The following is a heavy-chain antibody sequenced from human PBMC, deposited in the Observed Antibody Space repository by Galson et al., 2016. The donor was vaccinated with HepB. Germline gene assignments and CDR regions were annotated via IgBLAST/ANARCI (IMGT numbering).Heavy chain of an antibody. CDR1: GFTFSPYS. Sequence: SLRLSCAASGFTFSPYSMNWVRQAPGKGLEWLSYTNIASNVIQYADSVKGRFTISRDNAKNSRYLQLSTLRHEDKARYYCATMYSGTYFAHFDYWARELWSPSPQ. J-gene: IGHJ4*02. D-gene: IGHD3-10*01. CDR3: ATMYSGTYFAHFDY. CDR2: TNIASNVI. V-gene: IGHV3-48*02.